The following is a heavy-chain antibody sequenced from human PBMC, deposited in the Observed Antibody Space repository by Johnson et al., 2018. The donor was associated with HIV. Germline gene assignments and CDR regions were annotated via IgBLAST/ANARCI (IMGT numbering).Heavy chain of an antibody. CDR2: ISYDGDDK. J-gene: IGHJ3*02. CDR3: AKDAGSGSSWEFALDI. CDR1: GFIVSSKY. D-gene: IGHD3-10*01. Sequence: QVQLVESGGGLVQPGGSLRLSCAASGFIVSSKYMTWFRQAPGKGLEWVAVISYDGDDKHYGDSVEGRFTIYRDNSKKTLYLQMNSLRPEDTAVYFCAKDAGSGSSWEFALDIWGQGTKVTVSS. V-gene: IGHV3-30*18.